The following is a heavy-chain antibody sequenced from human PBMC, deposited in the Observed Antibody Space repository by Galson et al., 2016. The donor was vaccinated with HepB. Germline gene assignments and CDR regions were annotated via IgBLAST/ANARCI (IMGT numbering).Heavy chain of an antibody. CDR1: GFTFSSYT. J-gene: IGHJ2*01. CDR3: ATQYCSGGSCYSAAPGYWYFDL. CDR2: ISSSSSSI. V-gene: IGHV3-48*02. D-gene: IGHD2-15*01. Sequence: SLRLSCAASGFTFSSYTMNWVRQAPGKGLEWVSYISSSSSSIYYADSVKGRFTISRDNAKNSLYLQMNSLRDEDTAVYYCATQYCSGGSCYSAAPGYWYFDLWDRGTLVTVSS.